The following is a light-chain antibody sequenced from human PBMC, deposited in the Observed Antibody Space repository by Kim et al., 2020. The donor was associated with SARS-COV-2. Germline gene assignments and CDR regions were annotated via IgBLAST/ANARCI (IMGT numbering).Light chain of an antibody. Sequence: SYELTQPPSVSVAPGKTARITCGGNNIGSKSVHWYRQRPGQAPVLVIYYDSVRPSGIPERFSGSNSGNTATLTISRVEAGDEADYYCQVWDRSSDHRVFGGGTQLTVL. V-gene: IGLV3-21*04. J-gene: IGLJ3*02. CDR2: YDS. CDR3: QVWDRSSDHRV. CDR1: NIGSKS.